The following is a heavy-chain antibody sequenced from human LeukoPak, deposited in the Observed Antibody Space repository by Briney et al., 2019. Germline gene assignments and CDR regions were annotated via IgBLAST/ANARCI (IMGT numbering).Heavy chain of an antibody. CDR3: PRVFTYYDILTGYYPY. V-gene: IGHV1-18*01. CDR2: ISAYNGNT. J-gene: IGHJ4*02. CDR1: GYTFTSYG. D-gene: IGHD3-9*01. Sequence: ASVKVSCKASGYTFTSYGISWVRQAPGQGLEWMGWISAYNGNTNYAQKLQGRVTMTTDTSTSTAYMELRSLRSDDTAVYYCPRVFTYYDILTGYYPYWGQGTLVTVSS.